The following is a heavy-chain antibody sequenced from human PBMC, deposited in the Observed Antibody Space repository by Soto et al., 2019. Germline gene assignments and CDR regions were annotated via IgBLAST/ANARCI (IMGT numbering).Heavy chain of an antibody. V-gene: IGHV1-69*12. CDR3: ARGGSYGSGSYDGY. J-gene: IGHJ4*02. Sequence: QVQLVQSGAEVKKPGSSVKVSCKASGGTFSSYAISWVRQAPGQGLEWMGGIIPIFGTANYAQKFQGRVTIIADESTSTAYMELSSLRSEDTAVYYCARGGSYGSGSYDGYWGQGTLVTVSS. D-gene: IGHD3-10*01. CDR1: GGTFSSYA. CDR2: IIPIFGTA.